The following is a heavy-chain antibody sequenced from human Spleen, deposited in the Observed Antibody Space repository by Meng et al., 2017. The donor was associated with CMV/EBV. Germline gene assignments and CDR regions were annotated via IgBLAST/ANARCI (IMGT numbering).Heavy chain of an antibody. D-gene: IGHD6-19*01. Sequence: HVQLQQAGPGLVNPPPPPSPTSATTGDSVSSNSAAWTWIRQSPSRGLEWLGRTYYRSKWYNGYAVSVKSRITINPDTSKNQFSLQLNSVTPEDTAMYYCARSGSSGWIDYWGQGTLVTVSS. V-gene: IGHV6-1*01. CDR2: TYYRSKWYN. J-gene: IGHJ4*02. CDR1: GDSVSSNSAA. CDR3: ARSGSSGWIDY.